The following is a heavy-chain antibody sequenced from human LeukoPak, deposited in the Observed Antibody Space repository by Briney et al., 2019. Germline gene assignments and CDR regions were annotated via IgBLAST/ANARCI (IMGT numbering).Heavy chain of an antibody. V-gene: IGHV1-8*03. CDR3: ARGRDFWTGYYTDYDY. CDR1: GYTFTSYD. Sequence: ASVKASCKASGYTFTSYDINGVRQATGHGLEWMGRMNPNSGNTGYAQKFQGRVTITRNTSITTAYMELSSLRSEDTAVYYCARGRDFWTGYYTDYDYWGQGTLVTVSS. J-gene: IGHJ4*02. D-gene: IGHD3/OR15-3a*01. CDR2: MNPNSGNT.